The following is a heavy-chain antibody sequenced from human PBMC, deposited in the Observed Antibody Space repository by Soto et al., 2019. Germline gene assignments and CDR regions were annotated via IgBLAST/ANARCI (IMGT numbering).Heavy chain of an antibody. D-gene: IGHD2-15*01. Sequence: QVQLVEAGGGVVQPGRSLRLSCAASGFTFSSYAMHWVRQAPGKGLEWVAVISYDGSNKYYADSVKGRFTISRDNSKNTLYLPMNRLRAEDTAVYYCARFKGCSGGSCYPYFDYWGQGTLVTVSS. J-gene: IGHJ4*02. CDR1: GFTFSSYA. CDR3: ARFKGCSGGSCYPYFDY. CDR2: ISYDGSNK. V-gene: IGHV3-30-3*01.